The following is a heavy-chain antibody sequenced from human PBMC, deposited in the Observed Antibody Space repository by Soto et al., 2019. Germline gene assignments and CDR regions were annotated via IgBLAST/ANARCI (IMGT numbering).Heavy chain of an antibody. J-gene: IGHJ6*02. CDR3: ARGLSRVATMRRWYYGMDV. V-gene: IGHV3-23*01. CDR2: ISGSAAST. Sequence: VGSLGLSCAASGFTFSTYAMSWGRKAPGKGLDLVSTISGSAASTYYAGSVKGRFTISRDDSKNSLYLQMNSLKTEDTAVYYCARGLSRVATMRRWYYGMDVWGQGTTVTVSS. CDR1: GFTFSTYA. D-gene: IGHD5-12*01.